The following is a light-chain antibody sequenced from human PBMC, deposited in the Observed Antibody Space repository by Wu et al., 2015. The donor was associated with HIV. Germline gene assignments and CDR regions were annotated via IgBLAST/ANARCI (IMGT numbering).Light chain of an antibody. CDR1: QSVSSN. V-gene: IGKV3-15*01. CDR2: SAS. CDR3: HQYNDWPHT. Sequence: EIVMTQSPATLSVSPGERATLSCRASQSVSSNLAWYQQKPGQAPRLLIYSASTRATGIPARISGSGSGTEFTLTITSLQSEDFAVYYCHQYNDWPHTFGGGTNVDIK. J-gene: IGKJ4*01.